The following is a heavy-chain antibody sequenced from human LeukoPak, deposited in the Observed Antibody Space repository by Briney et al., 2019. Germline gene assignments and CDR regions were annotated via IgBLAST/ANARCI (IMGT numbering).Heavy chain of an antibody. J-gene: IGHJ4*02. CDR2: ISSSNSFI. V-gene: IGHV3-21*01. CDR1: GFTLSSYW. CDR3: ARDGGWLQYIDY. Sequence: GGSLRLSCAASGFTLSSYWMHWVRQAPGKALEWVSSISSSNSFIYYADSVKGRFTISRDNAKNSLYLQMNSLRAEDTAVYYCARDGGWLQYIDYWGQGTLVTVSS. D-gene: IGHD5-24*01.